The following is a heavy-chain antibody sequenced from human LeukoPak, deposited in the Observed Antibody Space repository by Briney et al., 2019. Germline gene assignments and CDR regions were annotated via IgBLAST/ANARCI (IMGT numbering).Heavy chain of an antibody. CDR2: IKQDGSQK. CDR3: VYSSGWYFDY. CDR1: GFTLSRYW. Sequence: GGSLRLSCAASGFTLSRYWMSWVRQAPGKGLELVANIKQDGSQKYYVESVKGRFTISRDNAKDSMYLQLNSLRAEDTAVYYCVYSSGWYFDYWGQGTLVTVSS. D-gene: IGHD6-19*01. J-gene: IGHJ4*02. V-gene: IGHV3-7*02.